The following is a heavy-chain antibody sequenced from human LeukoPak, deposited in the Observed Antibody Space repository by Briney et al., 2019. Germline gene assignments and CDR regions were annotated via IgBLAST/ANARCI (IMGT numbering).Heavy chain of an antibody. CDR3: AKDLSSSS. V-gene: IGHV3-23*01. D-gene: IGHD6-6*01. CDR1: GFTFSSYA. J-gene: IGHJ4*02. CDR2: ISDGGVST. Sequence: GGSLRLSCAASGFTFSSYAMSWVRQAPGKGLEWVSGISDGGVSTYYADSVKGRFTLSRDNSKNTLYLQMNSPRAEDTAVYYCAKDLSSSSWGQGTLVTVSS.